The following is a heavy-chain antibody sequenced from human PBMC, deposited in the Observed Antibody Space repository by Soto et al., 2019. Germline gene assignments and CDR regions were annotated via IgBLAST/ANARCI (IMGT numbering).Heavy chain of an antibody. D-gene: IGHD6-13*01. V-gene: IGHV6-1*01. J-gene: IGHJ6*03. CDR1: GDCVSSNSAA. Sequence: QSQTLSLPCAISGDCVSSNSAAWDWIRQSPSRGLEWLGWTYYRSKWYNDYAVSVKSRITINPDTSKNQFSLQLNSVTPEETAVYYCARDSPRIAAAGTDSSYYYYMDVWGKGTTVTVSS. CDR3: ARDSPRIAAAGTDSSYYYYMDV. CDR2: TYYRSKWYN.